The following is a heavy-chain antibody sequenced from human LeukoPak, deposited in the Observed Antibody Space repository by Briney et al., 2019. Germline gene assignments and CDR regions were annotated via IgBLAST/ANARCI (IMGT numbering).Heavy chain of an antibody. Sequence: SETLSLTCTVSGGSISSYYWSWIRQPPGKGLEWIGHIYYSGSTNYNPSLKSRVTISVDTSKTQFSLKLSSVTAADTAVYYCARDRRDAFDIWGQGTMVTVSS. D-gene: IGHD6-6*01. CDR1: GGSISSYY. J-gene: IGHJ3*02. V-gene: IGHV4-59*01. CDR2: IYYSGST. CDR3: ARDRRDAFDI.